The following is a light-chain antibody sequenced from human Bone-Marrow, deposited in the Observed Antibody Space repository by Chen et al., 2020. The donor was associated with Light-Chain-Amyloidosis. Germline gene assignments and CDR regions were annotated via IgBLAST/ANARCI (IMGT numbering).Light chain of an antibody. CDR3: SAYTSTNTLV. V-gene: IGLV2-14*01. J-gene: IGLJ1*01. Sequence: QSSLTQPASVSGSPGQSIPISCTGTSSDVGGDNHVSWYQQHPDKAPKLMIYEVTNRPSWVPGRFSGSKSDNTASLTSSGLQTEDEADYFCSAYTSTNTLVFGSGTRVTVL. CDR1: SSDVGGDNH. CDR2: EVT.